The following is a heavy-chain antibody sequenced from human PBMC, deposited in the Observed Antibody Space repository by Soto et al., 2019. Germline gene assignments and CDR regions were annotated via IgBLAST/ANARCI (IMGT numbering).Heavy chain of an antibody. D-gene: IGHD4-17*01. CDR1: GGSISSSSYY. V-gene: IGHV4-39*01. Sequence: SETLSLTCTVSGGSISSSSYYWGWIRQPPGKGLEWIGSIYYSGSTYYNPSLKSRVTISVDTSKNQFSLKLSSVTAADTAVYYCARQWSGHLYGDYKTQFDYWGQGTLVTVSS. CDR2: IYYSGST. CDR3: ARQWSGHLYGDYKTQFDY. J-gene: IGHJ4*02.